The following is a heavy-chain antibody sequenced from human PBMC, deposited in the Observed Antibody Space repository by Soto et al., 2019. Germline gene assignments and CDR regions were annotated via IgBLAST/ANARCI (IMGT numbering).Heavy chain of an antibody. CDR2: INPSGGST. J-gene: IGHJ4*02. D-gene: IGHD2-21*02. CDR1: GYTFTIYY. CDR3: ARDAEPSPYCAGDCYLDSTNQFDY. V-gene: IGHV1-46*03. Sequence: ASVTVSCKASGYTFTIYYMHCVRQAPGQGLEWMGIINPSGGSTSYAQKFQGRVTMTRDTSTSTVYMELSSLRSEDTAVYYCARDAEPSPYCAGDCYLDSTNQFDYWGQGTLVTVSS.